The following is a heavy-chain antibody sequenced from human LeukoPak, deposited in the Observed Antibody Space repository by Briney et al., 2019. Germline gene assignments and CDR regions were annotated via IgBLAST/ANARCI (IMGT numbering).Heavy chain of an antibody. V-gene: IGHV4-38-2*01. CDR2: IYHTGST. D-gene: IGHD6-19*01. CDR3: AIGPGYGSGWYLY. CDR1: GYSINSGYY. Sequence: PPETLSLTCAVSGYSINSGYYWGWIRQAPGKGLEWIGSIYHTGSTYYNPSLKSRVTISVDTSKNQFSLKLSSVTAADTAVYYCAIGPGYGSGWYLYWGQGTLVTVSS. J-gene: IGHJ4*02.